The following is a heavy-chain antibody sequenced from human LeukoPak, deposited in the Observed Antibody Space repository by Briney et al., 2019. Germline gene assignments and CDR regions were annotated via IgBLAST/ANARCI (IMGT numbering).Heavy chain of an antibody. CDR3: ARGGLANYFDY. V-gene: IGHV4-34*01. CDR1: GGSFSGYY. J-gene: IGHJ4*02. Sequence: SETLSLTCVVYGGSFSGYYWSWIRQPPGKGLEWIGEINHNGTTNYNPSLKSRVTISVDTSKNQFSLKLTSVTAADTAVYYCARGGLANYFDYWGQGTLVPVSS. CDR2: INHNGTT. D-gene: IGHD3/OR15-3a*01.